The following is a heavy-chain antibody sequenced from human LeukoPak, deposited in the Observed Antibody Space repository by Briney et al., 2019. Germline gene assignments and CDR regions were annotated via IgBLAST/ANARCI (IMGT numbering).Heavy chain of an antibody. CDR2: ISRSGDTL. CDR1: GFPFRDYY. V-gene: IGHV3-11*01. Sequence: GGSLRLSCAASGFPFRDYYMTWIRQAPGKGLEWISYISRSGDTLYYADSVEGRFTISRDNAKNSLFLQMNSLRADDTAVYYCAREVVIFPDYYYYGMDVWGQGTTVTVYS. J-gene: IGHJ6*02. D-gene: IGHD2/OR15-2a*01. CDR3: AREVVIFPDYYYYGMDV.